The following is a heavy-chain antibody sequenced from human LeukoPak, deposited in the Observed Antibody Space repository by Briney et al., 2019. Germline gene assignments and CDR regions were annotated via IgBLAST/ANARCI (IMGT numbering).Heavy chain of an antibody. J-gene: IGHJ3*02. CDR1: GFTFSSYS. CDR3: AKDRYGGEYGLWWAFDS. D-gene: IGHD4-23*01. CDR2: TSSSSSDI. V-gene: IGHV3-21*01. Sequence: PGGSLRLSRAASGFTFSSYSMNWVRQAPGKGLEWVSSTSSSSSDITYADSVKGRFTISRDNAKNTLYLQINSLRAEATAVYYFAKDRYGGEYGLWWAFDSW.